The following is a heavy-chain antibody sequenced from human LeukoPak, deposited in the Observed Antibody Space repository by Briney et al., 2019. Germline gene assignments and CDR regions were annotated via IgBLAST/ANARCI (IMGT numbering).Heavy chain of an antibody. CDR1: GFTFSNYC. J-gene: IGHJ6*02. CDR2: IKSNSDGGTT. V-gene: IGHV3-15*01. D-gene: IGHD6-19*01. CDR3: TTEAAVAGTFYYYYYGMDV. Sequence: GGSLRLSCAASGFTFSNYCMSWVRQAPGKGLEWVARIKSNSDGGTTDYSAHVKGRFTISRDDSKNTLYLQMNSLKTEDTAVYYCTTEAAVAGTFYYYYYGMDVWGQGTTVTVSS.